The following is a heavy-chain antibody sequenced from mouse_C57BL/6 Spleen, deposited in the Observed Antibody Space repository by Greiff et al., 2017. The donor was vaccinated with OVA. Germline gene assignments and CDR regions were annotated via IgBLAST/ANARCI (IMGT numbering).Heavy chain of an antibody. D-gene: IGHD1-1*01. CDR1: GYTFTSYW. CDR2: IYPGSGST. Sequence: QVQLQQPGAELVKPGASVKMSCKASGYTFTSYWITWVKQRPGQGLAWIGDIYPGSGSTNYNEKFKSKATLTVDTSSSTAYMQLSSLTSEDSAVYYCARFTTVVAYYFDYWGQGTTLTVSS. V-gene: IGHV1-55*01. CDR3: ARFTTVVAYYFDY. J-gene: IGHJ2*01.